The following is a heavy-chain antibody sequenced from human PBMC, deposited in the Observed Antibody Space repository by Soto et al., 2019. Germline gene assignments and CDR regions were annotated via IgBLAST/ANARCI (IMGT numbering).Heavy chain of an antibody. CDR2: IWYDGSNK. V-gene: IGHV3-33*01. CDR1: GFTFSSYG. D-gene: IGHD1-26*01. CDR3: ARDPLGGPMDV. J-gene: IGHJ6*02. Sequence: QVQLVESGGGVVQPGRSLRRSCAASGFTFSSYGMHWVRQAPVKGLEWVEVIWYDGSNKYYADSVKGRFTISRDNSKNTLYLQMISLRAEDTAVYSCARDPLGGPMDVWSQGTTVTVSS.